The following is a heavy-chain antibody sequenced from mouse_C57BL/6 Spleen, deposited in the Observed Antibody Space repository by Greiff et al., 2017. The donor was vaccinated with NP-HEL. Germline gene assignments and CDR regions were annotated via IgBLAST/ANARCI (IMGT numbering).Heavy chain of an antibody. CDR2: ISYDGSN. CDR1: GYSITSGYY. J-gene: IGHJ4*01. Sequence: DVKLVESGPGLVKPSQSLSLTCSVTGYSITSGYYWNWIRQFPGNKLEWMGYISYDGSNNYNPSLKNRLSITHDTSKNQFFLKLNSVTNEDKATYYCARGCYSNDSYYYAMDYWGQGTSVTVSS. V-gene: IGHV3-6*01. CDR3: ARGCYSNDSYYYAMDY. D-gene: IGHD2-12*01.